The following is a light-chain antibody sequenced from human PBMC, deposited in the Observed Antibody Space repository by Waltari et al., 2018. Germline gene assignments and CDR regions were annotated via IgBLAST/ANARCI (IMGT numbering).Light chain of an antibody. CDR3: QSFDNMLSGGVV. Sequence: QSVLTQPPSVSGTPGQTVTISCSGTTSNIAAGHDVLWSQHLPGTAPKLLIYGNNKRPSGVPDRFSGSKSGTSASLAITGLQADDEADYFCQSFDNMLSGGVVFGGGTKLAVL. J-gene: IGLJ2*01. CDR1: TSNIAAGHD. V-gene: IGLV1-40*01. CDR2: GNN.